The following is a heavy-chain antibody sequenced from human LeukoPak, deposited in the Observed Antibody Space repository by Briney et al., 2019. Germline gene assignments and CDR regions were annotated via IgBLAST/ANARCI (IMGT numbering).Heavy chain of an antibody. D-gene: IGHD3-16*01. Sequence: SETLCLTCTVSGGSISSYYWSWIRQPAGKGLEWIGRIYTRGNTNYNPSLKSRVTMSVDTSKNQFSLKLSSVTAADTAVYYCARDDGFWGYYFDYWGQGTLAIVSA. J-gene: IGHJ4*02. CDR3: ARDDGFWGYYFDY. CDR1: GGSISSYY. V-gene: IGHV4-4*07. CDR2: IYTRGNT.